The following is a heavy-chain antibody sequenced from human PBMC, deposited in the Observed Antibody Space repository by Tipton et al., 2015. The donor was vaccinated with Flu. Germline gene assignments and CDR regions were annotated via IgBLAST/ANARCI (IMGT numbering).Heavy chain of an antibody. V-gene: IGHV4-4*07. J-gene: IGHJ4*02. CDR2: IFTSGIT. CDR3: ARGSLNIDY. CDR1: GGSINNFS. Sequence: TLSLTCTVSGGSINNFSWSWIRQTAGKGLEWIGRIFTSGITDYPQSLKSRVTMSIDASKRQVSLRLSSVTAADTAVYYCARGSLNIDYWGQGILVTVSS.